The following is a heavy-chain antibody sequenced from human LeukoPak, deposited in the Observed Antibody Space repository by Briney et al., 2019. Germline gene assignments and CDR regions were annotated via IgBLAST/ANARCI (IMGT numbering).Heavy chain of an antibody. V-gene: IGHV3-23*01. CDR1: GFTFNNYA. Sequence: SGGSLRLSCAASGFTFNNYAMNWVRQAPGKGLEWVSTISGSGGSTYYADSVKGRFTISRDTSKNTLYLQMNSLRTEDTAVCYCAREGHGGAIDYWGQGTLVTVSS. CDR2: ISGSGGST. CDR3: AREGHGGAIDY. D-gene: IGHD3-16*01. J-gene: IGHJ4*02.